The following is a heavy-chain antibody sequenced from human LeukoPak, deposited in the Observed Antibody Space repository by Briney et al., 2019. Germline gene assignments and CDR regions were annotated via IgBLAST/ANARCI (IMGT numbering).Heavy chain of an antibody. CDR2: ISDTGRRT. V-gene: IGHV3-23*01. CDR3: GRHDSFIPN. Sequence: PRGSLRLSSAPSGFTFNDYAMSWVRQAARQGLEWVSGISDTGRRTFYADSVKGRFTISTDDSKTSVYLQMNTLRAEDTAIYFCGRHDSFIPNWGQGTLVTVS. D-gene: IGHD3-16*02. J-gene: IGHJ4*02. CDR1: GFTFNDYA.